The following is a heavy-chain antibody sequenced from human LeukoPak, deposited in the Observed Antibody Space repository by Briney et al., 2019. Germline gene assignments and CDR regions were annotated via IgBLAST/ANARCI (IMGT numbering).Heavy chain of an antibody. Sequence: PSETLSLTCTVSGGFISSYYWSWIRQPAGKELEWIGRIYTSGGTNYNPSLNSRLTMSVDTSKNQFSLKLSSVTAADTAVYYCARGGTRYYWYFDLWGRGTLVTVSS. V-gene: IGHV4-4*07. CDR1: GGFISSYY. D-gene: IGHD2-2*01. CDR2: IYTSGGT. CDR3: ARGGTRYYWYFDL. J-gene: IGHJ2*01.